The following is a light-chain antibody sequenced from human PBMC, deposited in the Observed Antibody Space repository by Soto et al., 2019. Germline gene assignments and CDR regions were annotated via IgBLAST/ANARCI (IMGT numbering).Light chain of an antibody. J-gene: IGKJ1*01. Sequence: DIQMTQSPSTLSASVGDKVTITCRTSQSPSNWLAWYQHRPGKAPRLLIYDVSTLENGVPSRFSGSGSGTEFTLTISDLQPSDFATYYCQQYIPNSPWVFGQGTRWIS. CDR2: DVS. CDR3: QQYIPNSPWV. CDR1: QSPSNW. V-gene: IGKV1-5*01.